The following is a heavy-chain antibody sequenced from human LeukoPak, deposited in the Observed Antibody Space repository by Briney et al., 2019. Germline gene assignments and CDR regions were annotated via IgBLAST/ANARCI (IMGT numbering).Heavy chain of an antibody. J-gene: IGHJ2*01. CDR3: ARGKARGYSYGHWYFDL. D-gene: IGHD5-18*01. CDR1: GGSLSSYY. V-gene: IGHV4-59*01. Sequence: SETLSLTCTVSGGSLSSYYWSWIRQPPGKGLERIGYIYYSGSTNYNPSLKSRVTISVDTSNNQFSLKLSSVTAADTAVYYCARGKARGYSYGHWYFDLWGRGTLVTVSS. CDR2: IYYSGST.